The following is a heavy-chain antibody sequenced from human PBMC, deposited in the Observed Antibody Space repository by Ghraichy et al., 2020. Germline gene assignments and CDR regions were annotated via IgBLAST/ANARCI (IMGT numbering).Heavy chain of an antibody. D-gene: IGHD3-22*01. CDR1: GFTFSSYA. J-gene: IGHJ4*02. CDR3: ARGPHYDSSGYYFRY. V-gene: IGHV3-30*04. CDR2: ISYDGSNK. Sequence: GGSLRLSCAASGFTFSSYAMHWVRQAPGKGLEWVAVISYDGSNKYYADSVKGRFTISRDNSKNTLYLQMNSLRAEDTAVYYCARGPHYDSSGYYFRYWGQGTLVTVSS.